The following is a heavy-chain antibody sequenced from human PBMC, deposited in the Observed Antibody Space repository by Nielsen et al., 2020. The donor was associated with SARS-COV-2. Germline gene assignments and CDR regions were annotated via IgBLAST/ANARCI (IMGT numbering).Heavy chain of an antibody. CDR1: GFTFSSYW. D-gene: IGHD3-10*01. CDR3: AKDRWFGEPTGGMDV. Sequence: GGSLRLFCAASGFTFSSYWMHWVRQAPGKGLVWVSRINSDGSSTSYADSVKGRFTISRDNSKNTLYLQMNSLRAEDTAVYYCAKDRWFGEPTGGMDVWGQGTTVTVSS. V-gene: IGHV3-74*01. CDR2: INSDGSST. J-gene: IGHJ6*02.